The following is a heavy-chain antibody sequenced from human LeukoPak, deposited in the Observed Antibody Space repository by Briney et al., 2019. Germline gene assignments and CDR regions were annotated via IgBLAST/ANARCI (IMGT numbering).Heavy chain of an antibody. CDR3: ASVSGNYDSSGYYYGSAFDI. Sequence: ASVKVSCKASGYTFTGYYMHWVRQAPGQGLEWMGWINPNSGGTNYAQKFQGRVTMTRDTSISTAYMELSRLRSDDTAVYYCASVSGNYDSSGYYYGSAFDIWGQGTMVTVSS. V-gene: IGHV1-2*02. CDR2: INPNSGGT. D-gene: IGHD3-22*01. J-gene: IGHJ3*02. CDR1: GYTFTGYY.